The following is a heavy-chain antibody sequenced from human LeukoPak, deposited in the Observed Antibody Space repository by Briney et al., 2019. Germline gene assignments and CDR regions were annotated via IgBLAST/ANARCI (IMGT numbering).Heavy chain of an antibody. J-gene: IGHJ5*02. V-gene: IGHV3-30*04. CDR1: GFTFSSYA. D-gene: IGHD6-13*01. CDR3: ARGDKQLVFNRNKGGFDP. CDR2: ISYDGTNK. Sequence: GRSLRLSCAASGFTFSSYAIHWVRQAPGKGLEWVAVISYDGTNKYYEDSVKGRFTISRDNSKNTMYLQMNTLRAEDTAIYYCARGDKQLVFNRNKGGFDPWGQGTLVTVSS.